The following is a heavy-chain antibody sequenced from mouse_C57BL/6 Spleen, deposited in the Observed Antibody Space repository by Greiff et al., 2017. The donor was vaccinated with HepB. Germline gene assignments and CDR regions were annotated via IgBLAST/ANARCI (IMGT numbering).Heavy chain of an antibody. D-gene: IGHD1-1*01. CDR3: ARGTVVVATD. V-gene: IGHV1-50*01. Sequence: QVQLQQSGAELVKPGASVKLSCKASGYTFTSYWMQWVKQRPGQGLEWIGEIDPSDSYTNYNQKFKGKATLTVDTSSSTAYMQLSSLTSEDSAVYYCARGTVVVATDWGQGTTLTVSS. CDR2: IDPSDSYT. J-gene: IGHJ2*01. CDR1: GYTFTSYW.